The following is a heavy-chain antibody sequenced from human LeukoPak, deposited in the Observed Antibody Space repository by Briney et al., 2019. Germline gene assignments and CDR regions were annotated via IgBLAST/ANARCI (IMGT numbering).Heavy chain of an antibody. Sequence: ASVKVSCKASGGTFSSYAISWARQAPGQGLEWMGGIIPIFGTANYAQKFQGRVTITADESTSTAYMELSSLRSEDTAVYYCARGRLGYCSSTSCFNFDYWGQGTLVTVSS. CDR2: IIPIFGTA. J-gene: IGHJ4*02. V-gene: IGHV1-69*13. CDR1: GGTFSSYA. CDR3: ARGRLGYCSSTSCFNFDY. D-gene: IGHD2-2*01.